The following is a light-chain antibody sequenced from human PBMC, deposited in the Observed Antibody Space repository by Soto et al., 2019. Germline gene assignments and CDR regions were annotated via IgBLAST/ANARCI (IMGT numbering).Light chain of an antibody. CDR1: QSVSNY. Sequence: DIVLTQSPATLSLSPVGRDTLSFRASQSVSNYLSWYQQQPGLHPRLLMYETYRRATGITDRLSGSGSGTDFTLTIRSIEPEDFEVYYCKKRNNWRDTLGQGTRRET. CDR3: KKRNNWRDT. CDR2: ETY. V-gene: IGKV3-11*01. J-gene: IGKJ5*01.